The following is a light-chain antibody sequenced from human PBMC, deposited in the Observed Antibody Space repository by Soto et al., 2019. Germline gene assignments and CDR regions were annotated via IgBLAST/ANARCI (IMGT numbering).Light chain of an antibody. Sequence: EIVLTQSPGTLSLSPGERATLSCRASQSVSKTYLAWYQQKPGQAPRLLMFGVSSRATGIPDRFSGSGSGTDFTLTISRLEPGDCAVYFCQQYGTLPWTFGQGTKVEIK. CDR2: GVS. V-gene: IGKV3-20*01. CDR1: QSVSKTY. CDR3: QQYGTLPWT. J-gene: IGKJ1*01.